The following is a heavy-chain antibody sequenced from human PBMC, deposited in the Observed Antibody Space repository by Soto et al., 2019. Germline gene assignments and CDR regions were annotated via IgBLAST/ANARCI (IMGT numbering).Heavy chain of an antibody. CDR3: ARLCYDILTGYKTQNDY. J-gene: IGHJ4*02. D-gene: IGHD3-9*01. V-gene: IGHV4-34*01. CDR2: INHSGST. CDR1: GGSFSGYY. Sequence: SETLSLTCAVYGGSFSGYYWSWIRQPPGKGLEWIGEINHSGSTNYNPSLKSRVTISVDTSKNQFSLKLSSVTAADTAVYYCARLCYDILTGYKTQNDYWGQGTLVTVSS.